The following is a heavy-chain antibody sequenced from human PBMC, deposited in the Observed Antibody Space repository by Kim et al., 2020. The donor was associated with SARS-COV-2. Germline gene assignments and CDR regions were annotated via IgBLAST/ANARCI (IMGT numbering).Heavy chain of an antibody. D-gene: IGHD3-10*01. J-gene: IGHJ4*02. CDR2: INHSGST. Sequence: SETLSLTCAVYGGSFSGYYWSWIRQPPGKGLEWIGEINHSGSTNYNPSLKSRVTISVDTSKNQFSLKLSSVTAADTAVYYCARVRRPSNYYYGSGSLYYLDYWGQGTLVTVSS. CDR1: GGSFSGYY. CDR3: ARVRRPSNYYYGSGSLYYLDY. V-gene: IGHV4-34*01.